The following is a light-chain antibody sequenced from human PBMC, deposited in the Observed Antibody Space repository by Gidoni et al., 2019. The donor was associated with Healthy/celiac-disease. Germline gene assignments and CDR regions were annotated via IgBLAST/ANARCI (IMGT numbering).Light chain of an antibody. CDR2: AAS. V-gene: IGKV1-27*01. CDR1: QRISNY. Sequence: DIQMTNSPSSLSASVGDRVTITCRASQRISNYLAWYQQKPGKVPKLLIYAASTWPSGVPARFSGSGSGTDFTLTISSLQPEDVATYYCQKYNSAPLFTFGPGTKVEIK. J-gene: IGKJ3*01. CDR3: QKYNSAPLFT.